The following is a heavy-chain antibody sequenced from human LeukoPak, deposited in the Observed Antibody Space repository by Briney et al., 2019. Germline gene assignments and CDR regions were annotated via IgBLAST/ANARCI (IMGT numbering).Heavy chain of an antibody. J-gene: IGHJ5*02. Sequence: GGSLRLSCAASGFTFSSYWMSWVRQAPGKGLEWVANIKQDGSEKYYVDSVKGRFTISRDNAKNSLYLQMNSLRAEDTAVYYCARESWGGTIFGVANLLHCWFDPWGQGTLVTVSS. V-gene: IGHV3-7*01. CDR3: ARESWGGTIFGVANLLHCWFDP. D-gene: IGHD3-3*01. CDR2: IKQDGSEK. CDR1: GFTFSSYW.